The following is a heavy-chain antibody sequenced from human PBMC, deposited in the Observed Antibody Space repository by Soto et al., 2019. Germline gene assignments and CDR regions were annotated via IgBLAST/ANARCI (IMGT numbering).Heavy chain of an antibody. Sequence: GESLKISCKGSGYSFTNYWIGWVRQMPGKGLEWMGIIYPGDSDTRYSPSFQGQVTISADKSISTAYLQWSSLKASDTAMYYCARQLVVVVAATRTDAFDIWGQGTMVTVSS. V-gene: IGHV5-51*01. CDR1: GYSFTNYW. J-gene: IGHJ3*02. CDR2: IYPGDSDT. D-gene: IGHD2-15*01. CDR3: ARQLVVVVAATRTDAFDI.